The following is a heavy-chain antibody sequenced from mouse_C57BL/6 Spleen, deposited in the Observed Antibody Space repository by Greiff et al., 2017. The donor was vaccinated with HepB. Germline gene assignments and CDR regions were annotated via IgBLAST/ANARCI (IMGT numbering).Heavy chain of an antibody. CDR3: ARGDYDGVTYYAMDY. Sequence: QVQLQHPGAELVMPGASVKLSCKASGYTFTSYWMHWVKQRPGQGLEWIGEIDPSDSYTNYNQKFKGKSTLTVDKSSSTAYMQLSSLTSEDSAVYYCARGDYDGVTYYAMDYWGQGTSVTVSS. D-gene: IGHD2-4*01. CDR2: IDPSDSYT. J-gene: IGHJ4*01. CDR1: GYTFTSYW. V-gene: IGHV1-69*01.